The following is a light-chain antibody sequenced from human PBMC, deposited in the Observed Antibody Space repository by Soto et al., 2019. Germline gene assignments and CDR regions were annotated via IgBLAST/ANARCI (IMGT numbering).Light chain of an antibody. CDR2: DVS. CDR1: SSDVGGYNY. CDR3: SSYTSSSTLV. Sequence: QSALTQPASVSGSPGQSITISCTGTSSDVGGYNYVSWYQQHPGKAPKLMIYDVSNRPSGVSNRFSGSKSGNKASLTISGLKAEEEADYYCSSYTSSSTLVFGGGTKLTVL. V-gene: IGLV2-14*01. J-gene: IGLJ2*01.